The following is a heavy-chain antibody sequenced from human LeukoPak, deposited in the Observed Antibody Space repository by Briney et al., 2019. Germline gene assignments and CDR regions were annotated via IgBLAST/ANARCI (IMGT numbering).Heavy chain of an antibody. Sequence: GGSLRLSCAASGFTFSSYAMSWVRQAPGKGLEWVSSISSSSSYIYYADSVKGRFTISRDNAKNSLYLQMNSLRAEDTAVYYCAREGYYYGSGSYYRSWGQGTLVTVSS. J-gene: IGHJ4*02. CDR3: AREGYYYGSGSYYRS. D-gene: IGHD3-10*01. V-gene: IGHV3-21*01. CDR2: ISSSSSYI. CDR1: GFTFSSYA.